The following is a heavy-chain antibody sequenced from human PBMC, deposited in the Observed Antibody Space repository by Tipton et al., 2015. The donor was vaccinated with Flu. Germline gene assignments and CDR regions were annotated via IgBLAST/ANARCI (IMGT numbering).Heavy chain of an antibody. Sequence: SLRLSCAASGFTFDDYAMHWVRQAPGKGLEWVSGISWNSGSIGYADSVKGRFTISRDNAKNSLYLQMNSLKTEDTAVYYCTRDQMVRGRNDRDYWGQGTLVTVSS. CDR1: GFTFDDYA. CDR2: ISWNSGSI. CDR3: TRDQMVRGRNDRDY. D-gene: IGHD3-10*01. J-gene: IGHJ4*02. V-gene: IGHV3-9*01.